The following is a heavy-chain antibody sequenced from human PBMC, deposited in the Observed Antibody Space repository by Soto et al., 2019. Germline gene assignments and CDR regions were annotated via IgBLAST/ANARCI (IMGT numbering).Heavy chain of an antibody. CDR3: AKDITGFTFGGVKDY. CDR2: ISGSGGST. Sequence: EVQLLESGGGLVQPGGSLRLSCAASGFTFSSYAMSWVRQAPGKGLEWVSAISGSGGSTYYADSVKGRFTISRDNSKNTLYLQMNSLRAEDTAVYYFAKDITGFTFGGVKDYWGQGTLVTVSS. CDR1: GFTFSSYA. V-gene: IGHV3-23*01. J-gene: IGHJ4*02. D-gene: IGHD3-16*01.